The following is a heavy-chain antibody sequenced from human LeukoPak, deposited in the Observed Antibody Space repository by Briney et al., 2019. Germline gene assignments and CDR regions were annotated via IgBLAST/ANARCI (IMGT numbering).Heavy chain of an antibody. CDR3: ARGVYGPTYYDFWSGSSYYFDY. CDR2: INHSGST. D-gene: IGHD3-3*01. Sequence: SQTLSLTCAVYGGSFSGYYWSWIRQPPGKGLEWIGEINHSGSTNYNPSLKSRVTISVDTSKNQFSLKLSSVTAADTAVYYCARGVYGPTYYDFWSGSSYYFDYWGQGTLVTVSS. V-gene: IGHV4-34*01. CDR1: GGSFSGYY. J-gene: IGHJ4*02.